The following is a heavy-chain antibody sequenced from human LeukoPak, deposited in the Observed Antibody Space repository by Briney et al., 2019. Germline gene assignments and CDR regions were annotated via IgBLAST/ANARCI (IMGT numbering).Heavy chain of an antibody. V-gene: IGHV3-11*01. J-gene: IGHJ4*02. CDR2: ISNSDDST. D-gene: IGHD3-22*01. CDR3: ARALYYLDSSAYYYVSNYFDS. CDR1: GFTFSDYF. Sequence: GSLRLSCAASGFTFSDYFMTWIRQAPGKGLEWTAYISNSDDSTFYADSVMGRFTISRDNAKNSLYLQMNSLRAEDTAVYYCARALYYLDSSAYYYVSNYFDSWGQGTLVTVSS.